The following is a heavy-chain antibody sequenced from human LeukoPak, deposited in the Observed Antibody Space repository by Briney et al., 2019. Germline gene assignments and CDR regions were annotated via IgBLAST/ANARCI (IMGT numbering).Heavy chain of an antibody. D-gene: IGHD2-2*01. Sequence: GGSLRLSCAASVFTFSSYWMTWVRQAPGKGLEWVANIKQDGSEKYYVDSVKGRFTISRDNAKNSLYLQMNSLRAEDTALYYCAKEFSYCSSTSCPFDYWGQGTLVTVSS. CDR3: AKEFSYCSSTSCPFDY. V-gene: IGHV3-7*03. J-gene: IGHJ4*02. CDR2: IKQDGSEK. CDR1: VFTFSSYW.